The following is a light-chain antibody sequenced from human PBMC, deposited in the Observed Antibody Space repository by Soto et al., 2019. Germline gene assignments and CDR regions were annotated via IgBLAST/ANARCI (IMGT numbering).Light chain of an antibody. J-gene: IGKJ5*01. CDR1: HGISSH. V-gene: IGKV3-15*01. CDR3: QQYNNWPPIT. Sequence: VLTQSPATLSVSPGERATLSCRASHGISSHLAWYQQKPGQPPRLLIYGASSRATGVPARFSGSGSGTEFTLTISSLQSEDFGVYYCQQYNNWPPITFGQGTRLEMK. CDR2: GAS.